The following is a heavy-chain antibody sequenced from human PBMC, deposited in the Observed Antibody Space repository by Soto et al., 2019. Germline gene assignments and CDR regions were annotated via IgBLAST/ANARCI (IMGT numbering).Heavy chain of an antibody. J-gene: IGHJ5*02. Sequence: VNVSCKFSGYTFTSYAMHWVRQAPGQRLEWMGWINAGNGNTKYSQKFQGRVIITSDTSASTVYMQLSNLRSEDTAVYYCASAWSQLLSTGFYARGKGTLGTVS. V-gene: IGHV1-3*01. CDR1: GYTFTSYA. CDR3: ASAWSQLLSTGFYA. D-gene: IGHD2-2*01. CDR2: INAGNGNT.